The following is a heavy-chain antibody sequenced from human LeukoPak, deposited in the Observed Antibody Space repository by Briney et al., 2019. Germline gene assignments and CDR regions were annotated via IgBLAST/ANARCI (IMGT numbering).Heavy chain of an antibody. J-gene: IGHJ1*01. CDR1: GFTFSSFS. CDR3: AREGIAALGEH. V-gene: IGHV3-48*04. D-gene: IGHD6-13*01. Sequence: GGSLRLSCAASGFTFSSFSMNWVRQAPGKGLEWISFITSSGGTIYYLDSVKGRFTISRNDAKNSLYLQMNNLRVEDTAVYYCAREGIAALGEHWGRGTLVTVSS. CDR2: ITSSGGTI.